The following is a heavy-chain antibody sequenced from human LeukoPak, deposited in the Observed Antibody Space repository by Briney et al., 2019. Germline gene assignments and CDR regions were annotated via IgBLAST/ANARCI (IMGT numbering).Heavy chain of an antibody. Sequence: GGSLRLSCAASGFTVSSNYMSWVRQAPGKGLEWVSVIYSGGSTYYTNSVKGRFTISRHNYKNTLYLQMNSLRAEDTAVYYCAREGPTDFSTYYGMDVWGQGTTVTVSS. D-gene: IGHD2/OR15-2a*01. V-gene: IGHV3-53*04. CDR2: IYSGGST. CDR1: GFTVSSNY. CDR3: AREGPTDFSTYYGMDV. J-gene: IGHJ6*02.